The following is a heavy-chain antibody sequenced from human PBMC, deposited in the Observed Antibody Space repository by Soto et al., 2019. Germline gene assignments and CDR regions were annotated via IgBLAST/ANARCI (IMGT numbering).Heavy chain of an antibody. V-gene: IGHV3-23*01. CDR3: AKDLGCGGSKLHPFDS. J-gene: IGHJ4*02. D-gene: IGHD3-10*01. CDR1: GFTFSSYA. CDR2: ISGSGGST. Sequence: GGSLRLSCAASGFTFSSYAMSWVRQAPGKGLEWVSAISGSGGSTYYADSVKGRFTISRDNSKNTLYLQMNSLRAEDTAVYYCAKDLGCGGSKLHPFDSWGQGTLVTVSS.